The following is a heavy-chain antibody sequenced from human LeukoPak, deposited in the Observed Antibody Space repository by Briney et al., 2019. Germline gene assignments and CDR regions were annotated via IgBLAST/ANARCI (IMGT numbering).Heavy chain of an antibody. Sequence: PGGSLRLSCAASGFTFSSYAMHWVRQAPGKGLEWVAVISYDGSNKYYADSVKGRFTISRDNSKNTLYLQMNSLRAEDTAVYYCAKAGPTVTTQYYFDYWGQGTLVTVSS. CDR2: ISYDGSNK. J-gene: IGHJ4*02. D-gene: IGHD4-17*01. V-gene: IGHV3-30-3*01. CDR3: AKAGPTVTTQYYFDY. CDR1: GFTFSSYA.